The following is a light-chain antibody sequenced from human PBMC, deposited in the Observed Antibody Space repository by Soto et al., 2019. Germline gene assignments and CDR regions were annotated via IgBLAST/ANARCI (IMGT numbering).Light chain of an antibody. CDR3: LQSYSTPPWT. V-gene: IGKV1-39*01. J-gene: IGKJ1*01. CDR2: GAS. Sequence: IPMTQSPSTLSPSVVERVSITCRSSQSISSWLAWYQQKPEKAPRLLIYGASSLQSGVSSRFSGSGSGTDFNFTISSLQPEDFATYYCLQSYSTPPWTFGQGTKVDI. CDR1: QSISSW.